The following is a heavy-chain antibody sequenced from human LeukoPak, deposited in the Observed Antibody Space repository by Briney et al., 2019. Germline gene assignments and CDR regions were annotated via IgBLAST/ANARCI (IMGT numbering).Heavy chain of an antibody. CDR1: GGSISSSSYY. D-gene: IGHD2-2*02. CDR2: IYYAGNT. J-gene: IGHJ5*02. V-gene: IGHV4-39*02. CDR3: ARLAPYCSSTSCYSNWFDP. Sequence: SETLSLTCNVSGGSISSSSYYWGWIRQPPGKGLEWIGSIYYAGNTNYNQSLKSRVTISVDTSKNHFSLKLSSVTAADTAVYYCARLAPYCSSTSCYSNWFDPWGQGTLVTVSS.